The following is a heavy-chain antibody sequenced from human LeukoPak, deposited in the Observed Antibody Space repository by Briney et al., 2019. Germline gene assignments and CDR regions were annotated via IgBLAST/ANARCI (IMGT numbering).Heavy chain of an antibody. Sequence: GRSLRLSCAASGFTFSSYAMHWVRQAPGKGLEWVSAISGSGGSIYYADSVKGRFTVSRDNSKNTLYLQMNTLRAEDTAVYYCAKDEDARPMYFQDWGQGTLVTVSS. CDR2: ISGSGGSI. CDR3: AKDEDARPMYFQD. J-gene: IGHJ1*01. V-gene: IGHV3-23*01. CDR1: GFTFSSYA. D-gene: IGHD3-10*02.